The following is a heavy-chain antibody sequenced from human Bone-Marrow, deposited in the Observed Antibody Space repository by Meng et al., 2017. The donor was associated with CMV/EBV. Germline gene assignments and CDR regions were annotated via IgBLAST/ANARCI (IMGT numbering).Heavy chain of an antibody. CDR3: ASPNY. J-gene: IGHJ4*02. Sequence: SQTLSLTCTVSGDSISSGGYYWTWIRQHPGKGLEWIGYIYDSGSTYYSPSLQSRFTISLDTSKNQFSLKLSSVTAADTAVYYCASPNYWGQGTLVTVSS. V-gene: IGHV4-31*03. CDR1: GDSISSGGYY. CDR2: IYDSGST.